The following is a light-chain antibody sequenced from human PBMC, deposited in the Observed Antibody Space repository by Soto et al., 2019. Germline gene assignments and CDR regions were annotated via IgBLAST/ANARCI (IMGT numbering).Light chain of an antibody. V-gene: IGKV3-20*01. Sequence: EIVLTQSPGSRSLSPWERATLSCMASQSVSSSFLAWYQQKPGQAPRLLIYGASNRATGIPDRFSGSGSGTDFTLTISRLEPEDFAVYYCQQYVTSPWAFGQGTKVDIK. CDR2: GAS. J-gene: IGKJ1*01. CDR3: QQYVTSPWA. CDR1: QSVSSSF.